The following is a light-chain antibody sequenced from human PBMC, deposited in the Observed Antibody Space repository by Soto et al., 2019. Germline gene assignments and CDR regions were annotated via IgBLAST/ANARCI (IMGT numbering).Light chain of an antibody. CDR2: EVT. V-gene: IGLV2-8*01. Sequence: QSALTQPPSASGSPGQSVAISCTGTSSDVGGYNDVSWYQQHPGKAPKLMIYEVTERPSGVPDRFSGSKSGNTASLTVSGIQADDDADYDCSAKAGSNNLGVIFGGGTKVTVL. CDR1: SSDVGGYND. CDR3: SAKAGSNNLGVI. J-gene: IGLJ2*01.